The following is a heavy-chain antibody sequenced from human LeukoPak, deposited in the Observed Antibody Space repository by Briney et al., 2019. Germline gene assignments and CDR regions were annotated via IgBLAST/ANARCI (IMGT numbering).Heavy chain of an antibody. CDR3: AREGADGMDV. V-gene: IGHV1-2*02. J-gene: IGHJ6*02. CDR2: ISPNSAGT. Sequence: GASVKVSCKTSGYRFIGYYMHWVRQAPGQGLEWMGWISPNSAGTNYAQKFQGRVTMTRDTSISTAYMELTRLRSDDTAVYYCAREGADGMDVWGQGTTVTVPS. D-gene: IGHD3-16*01. CDR1: GYRFIGYY.